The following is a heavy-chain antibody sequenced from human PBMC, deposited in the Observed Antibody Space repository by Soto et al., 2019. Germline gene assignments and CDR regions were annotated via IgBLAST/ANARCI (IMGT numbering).Heavy chain of an antibody. CDR1: GGSISSSSYY. Sequence: QLQLQESGPGLVKPSETLSLTCTVSGGSISSSSYYWGWIRQPPGKGLEWIGSIYYSGSTYYNPSLKSRVTISAATSKNQFSLKLSSVTAADTAVYYCAAADTAMVDHDAFDIWGQGTMVTVSS. CDR3: AAADTAMVDHDAFDI. CDR2: IYYSGST. V-gene: IGHV4-39*01. J-gene: IGHJ3*02. D-gene: IGHD5-18*01.